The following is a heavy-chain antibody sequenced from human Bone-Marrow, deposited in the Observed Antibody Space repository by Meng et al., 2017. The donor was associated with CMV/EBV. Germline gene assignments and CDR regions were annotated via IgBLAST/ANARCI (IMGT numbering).Heavy chain of an antibody. CDR3: ARDINNYCSSTSCYGGGYY. Sequence: ASVKVSCKASGYTFTSYGISWVRQAPGQGLEWMGWISAYNGNTNYAQKLRGRVTMTTDTSTSTAYMELRSLRSDDTAVYHCARDINNYCSSTSCYGGGYYWGQGTLVTVSS. V-gene: IGHV1-18*01. D-gene: IGHD2-2*01. CDR1: GYTFTSYG. J-gene: IGHJ4*02. CDR2: ISAYNGNT.